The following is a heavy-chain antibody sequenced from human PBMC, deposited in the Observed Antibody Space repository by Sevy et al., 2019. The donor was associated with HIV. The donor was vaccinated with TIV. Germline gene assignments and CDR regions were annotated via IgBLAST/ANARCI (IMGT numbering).Heavy chain of an antibody. Sequence: SETLSLTCTVSGGSISSGGYYWSWIRQHPGKGLEWIGYIYYSGSTYYNPSLKSRVTISVDTSKNQFSLKLSSVTAADTAVYYCARGGFPGYPCHYWGQGTLVTVSS. CDR1: GGSISSGGYY. CDR3: ARGGFPGYPCHY. CDR2: IYYSGST. J-gene: IGHJ4*02. D-gene: IGHD3-9*01. V-gene: IGHV4-31*03.